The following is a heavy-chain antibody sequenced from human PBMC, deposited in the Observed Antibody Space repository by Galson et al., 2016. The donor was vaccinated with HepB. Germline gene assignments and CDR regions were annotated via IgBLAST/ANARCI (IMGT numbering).Heavy chain of an antibody. CDR3: ARHFPPYNGGLFDY. V-gene: IGHV4-59*08. CDR1: GGSISSYY. Sequence: ETLSLTCTVSGGSISSYYWSWIRQSPGKGLECIGYIEYSGSANYNPSLKSRVTISVDTSKNQFSLKLSSVTAADTAVYYCARHFPPYNGGLFDYWGQGILVTVSS. D-gene: IGHD4-23*01. J-gene: IGHJ4*02. CDR2: IEYSGSA.